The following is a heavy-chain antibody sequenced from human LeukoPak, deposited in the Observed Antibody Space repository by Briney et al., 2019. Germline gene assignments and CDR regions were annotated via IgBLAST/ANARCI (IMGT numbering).Heavy chain of an antibody. CDR3: ARVWLVTSFDL. J-gene: IGHJ4*02. CDR1: GFTFSDYY. CDR2: ISNGGSTI. D-gene: IGHD5-18*01. Sequence: GGSLRLSCTASGFTFSDYYMSWIRQAPGKGLEWLSHISNGGSTIDCADSVKGRFTISRDNAKHSLYLQMNSLRAEDTAVYYCARVWLVTSFDLWGQGTLVPVSS. V-gene: IGHV3-11*01.